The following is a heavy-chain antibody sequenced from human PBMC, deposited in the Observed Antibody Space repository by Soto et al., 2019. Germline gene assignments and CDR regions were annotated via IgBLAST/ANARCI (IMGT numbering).Heavy chain of an antibody. CDR2: IYPSGST. CDR3: ARYSSESSGYYQQDY. D-gene: IGHD3-22*01. J-gene: IGHJ4*02. CDR1: GGSISGHH. V-gene: IGHV4-59*11. Sequence: LSLTCTVSGGSISGHHWSWFRQTPGKRPEWIGYIYPSGSTNYNSSLKSRVIIAIDTSKNQFSLRLSSVTAADTAVYFCARYSSESSGYYQQDYWGQGALVTVSS.